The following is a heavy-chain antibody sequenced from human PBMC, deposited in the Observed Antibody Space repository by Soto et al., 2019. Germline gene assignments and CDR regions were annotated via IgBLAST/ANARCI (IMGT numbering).Heavy chain of an antibody. Sequence: QVQLQESGPGLVKPSETLSLTCTVSGGSISSYYWSWIRQPPGKGLEWIGYIYYSGSTNYNPSLKSRVTISVDTSKNQFSLKLSSVTASDTAVYYCARGITYYYGSGSYSTYYFDYWGQGTLVTVSS. CDR3: ARGITYYYGSGSYSTYYFDY. J-gene: IGHJ4*02. V-gene: IGHV4-59*01. CDR2: IYYSGST. D-gene: IGHD3-10*01. CDR1: GGSISSYY.